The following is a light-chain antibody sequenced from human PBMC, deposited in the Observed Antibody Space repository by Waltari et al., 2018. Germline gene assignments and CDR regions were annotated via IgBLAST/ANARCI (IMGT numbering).Light chain of an antibody. J-gene: IGKJ4*01. CDR3: QQYNGYPLT. CDR1: QSVSNL. CDR2: KVS. Sequence: DIQMTQSPSTLSASVGDRVTITCRASQSVSNLLAWYQQKPGKAPKFPIYKVSVLEGGVPSRFSGSGSGTEFSLTINNLQPDDFATYFCQQYNGYPLTFGGGTKVEIK. V-gene: IGKV1-5*03.